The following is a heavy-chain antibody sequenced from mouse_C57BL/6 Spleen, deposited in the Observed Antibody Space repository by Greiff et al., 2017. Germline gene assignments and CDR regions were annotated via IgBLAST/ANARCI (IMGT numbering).Heavy chain of an antibody. CDR2: IYPRSGNT. CDR3: ARSKAMDY. V-gene: IGHV1-81*01. CDR1: GYTFTSYG. Sequence: QVQLQQSGAELAMPGASVKLSCKASGYTFTSYGISWVKQRTGQGLEWIGEIYPRSGNTYYNEKFKGKATLTADKSSSTAYMELRSLTSEDSAVYFCARSKAMDYWGQGTSVTVSS. J-gene: IGHJ4*01.